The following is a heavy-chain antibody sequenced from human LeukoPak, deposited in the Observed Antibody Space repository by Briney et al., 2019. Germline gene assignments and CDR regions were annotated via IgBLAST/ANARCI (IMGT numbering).Heavy chain of an antibody. CDR3: ARSKYFDY. CDR2: ISYDGSTK. J-gene: IGHJ4*02. CDR1: GFTFSSYA. Sequence: GGSLRLSCAASGFTFSSYAIHWVRQAPGKGLEWVALISYDGSTKYSTDSVKGRFTISRDNSKNTLYLQMNSLRPEDTAVYYCARSKYFDYWGQGTLVTASS. V-gene: IGHV3-30*04.